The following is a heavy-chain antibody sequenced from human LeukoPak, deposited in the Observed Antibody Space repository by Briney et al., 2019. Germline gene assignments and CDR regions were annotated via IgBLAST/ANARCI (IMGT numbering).Heavy chain of an antibody. D-gene: IGHD6-13*01. J-gene: IGHJ4*02. CDR1: GFTFGDYA. CDR2: IRSKAYGGTT. CDR3: TSAGSSWDRAFDY. Sequence: GGSLRLSCTASGFTFGDYAMSWVRQAPGKGLERVGFIRSKAYGGTTEYAASVKGRFTISRDDSKSIAYLQMNSLKTEDTAVYYCTSAGSSWDRAFDYWGQGTLVTVSS. V-gene: IGHV3-49*04.